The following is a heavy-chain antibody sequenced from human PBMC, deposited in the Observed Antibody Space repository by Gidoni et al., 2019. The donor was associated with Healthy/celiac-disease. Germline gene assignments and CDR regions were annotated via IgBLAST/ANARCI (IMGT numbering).Heavy chain of an antibody. Sequence: VRQAPGKGLEWVSYLSSSSCTIYYADSVKGRFTISRDNAKNSLYLQMNRRRDEDTAVYYCARDADCSSTRCPTGYYYGMDVWGQGTTVTVSS. V-gene: IGHV3-48*02. CDR2: LSSSSCTI. J-gene: IGHJ6*02. D-gene: IGHD2-2*01. CDR3: ARDADCSSTRCPTGYYYGMDV.